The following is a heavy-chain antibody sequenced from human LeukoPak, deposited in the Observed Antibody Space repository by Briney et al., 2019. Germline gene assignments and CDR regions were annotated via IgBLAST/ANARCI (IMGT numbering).Heavy chain of an antibody. Sequence: PGGSLRLSCAASGFTFSSYSMSSVRQAPGKGLEWVSAISGSGGSTYYADSVKGRFTISRDNSKNTLYLQMNSLRAEDTAVYYCAKDKCGGGDCYYFDYWGQGTLVTVSS. CDR1: GFTFSSYS. CDR3: AKDKCGGGDCYYFDY. V-gene: IGHV3-23*01. CDR2: ISGSGGST. D-gene: IGHD2-21*02. J-gene: IGHJ4*02.